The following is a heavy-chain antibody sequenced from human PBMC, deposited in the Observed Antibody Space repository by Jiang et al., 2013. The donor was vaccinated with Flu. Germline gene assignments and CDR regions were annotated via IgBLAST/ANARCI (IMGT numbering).Heavy chain of an antibody. J-gene: IGHJ5*02. V-gene: IGHV4-61*02. CDR2: TYSSGST. CDR3: AREFSAENNWLDP. D-gene: IGHD1-26*01. CDR1: GASISSGSYY. Sequence: TCPGLVKPSQTLSLTCTVSGASISSGSYYWSWIRQPAGKGLEWIGRTYSSGSTNYNPSLKSRVAISLDTSKNQFSLKLYSVTAADTARYYCAREFSAENNWLDPWGQGTQVTVSS.